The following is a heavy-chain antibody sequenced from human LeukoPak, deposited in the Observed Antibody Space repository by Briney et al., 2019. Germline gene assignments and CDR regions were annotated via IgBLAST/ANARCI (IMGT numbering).Heavy chain of an antibody. J-gene: IGHJ4*02. CDR3: AREKMATKMGGGFDY. D-gene: IGHD5-24*01. V-gene: IGHV1-2*02. CDR2: INSKSGGT. CDR1: GYTFTGYY. Sequence: ASVKVSCKASGYTFTGYYMHWVRQAPGQGLEWMGWINSKSGGTNYAQKFQGRVSMTRDTSISTAYMELSRLRSDDTAVYYCAREKMATKMGGGFDYWGQGTLVTVSS.